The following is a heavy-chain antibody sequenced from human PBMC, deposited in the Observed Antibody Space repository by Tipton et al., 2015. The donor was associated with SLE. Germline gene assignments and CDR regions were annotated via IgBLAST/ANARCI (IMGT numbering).Heavy chain of an antibody. CDR2: IYYSGGT. CDR3: ARSAGHTMIIPMAY. D-gene: IGHD3-22*01. V-gene: IGHV4-59*01. CDR1: GGSISSYY. Sequence: TLSLTCTVSGGSISSYYWSWIRQPPGKGLEWIGYIYYSGGTNYNPSLKSRVTISVDTSKNQFSLKLSSVTAADTAVYYCARSAGHTMIIPMAYWGQGTLATVSS. J-gene: IGHJ4*02.